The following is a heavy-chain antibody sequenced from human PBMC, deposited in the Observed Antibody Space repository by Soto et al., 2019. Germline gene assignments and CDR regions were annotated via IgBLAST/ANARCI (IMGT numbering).Heavy chain of an antibody. J-gene: IGHJ4*02. D-gene: IGHD2-15*01. Sequence: PGGSLRLSCAASGFTFSSYAMSWVRQAPGKGLEWVSAISGSGGSTYYADSVKGRFTISRDNSKNTLYLQMNSLRAEDTAVYYCAKVPWKVVVADSSNYFDYWGQGTLVTVSS. CDR2: ISGSGGST. CDR1: GFTFSSYA. CDR3: AKVPWKVVVADSSNYFDY. V-gene: IGHV3-23*01.